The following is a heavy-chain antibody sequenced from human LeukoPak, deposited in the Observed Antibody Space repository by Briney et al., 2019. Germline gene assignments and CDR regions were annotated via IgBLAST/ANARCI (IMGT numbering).Heavy chain of an antibody. CDR2: IYTSGST. D-gene: IGHD3-10*01. CDR1: GVSISSYY. Sequence: SETLSLTCTVSGVSISSYYWSWIRQPAGKGLEWIGRIYTSGSTNYNPSLKSRVTMSVDTSKNQFSLKLSSVTAADTAVYYCASSMVRGPQNDYYYYYMDVWGKGTTVTVSS. V-gene: IGHV4-4*07. J-gene: IGHJ6*03. CDR3: ASSMVRGPQNDYYYYYMDV.